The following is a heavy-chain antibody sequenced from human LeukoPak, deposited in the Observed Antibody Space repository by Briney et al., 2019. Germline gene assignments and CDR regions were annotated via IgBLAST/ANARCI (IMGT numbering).Heavy chain of an antibody. CDR3: ARTVVVPAATNWFDP. CDR1: GYTFTSYG. V-gene: IGHV1-18*01. J-gene: IGHJ5*02. D-gene: IGHD2-2*01. CDR2: ISAYNGNT. Sequence: GASVKVSCKASGYTFTSYGISWVRQAPGQGLEWMGWISAYNGNTNYAQKLQGRVTMTTDTSTSTAYMELRSLRSDDTAVYYCARTVVVPAATNWFDPWGQGTLVTVSS.